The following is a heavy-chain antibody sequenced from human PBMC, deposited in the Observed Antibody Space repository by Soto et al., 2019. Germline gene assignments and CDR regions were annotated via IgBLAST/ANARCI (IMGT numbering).Heavy chain of an antibody. D-gene: IGHD3-16*01. CDR1: GVTFSSYS. J-gene: IGHJ4*02. CDR3: ARFPFGH. CDR2: ISSSSTYI. Sequence: EVQLVESGGGLVKPGGSLRLSCAASGVTFSSYSMNWVRQAPGKGLEWVSSISSSSTYIYYADSLKGRFTISRDNAKNSLYLQMNSLRAEQTAVYYCARFPFGHWGQGTLVTVSS. V-gene: IGHV3-21*01.